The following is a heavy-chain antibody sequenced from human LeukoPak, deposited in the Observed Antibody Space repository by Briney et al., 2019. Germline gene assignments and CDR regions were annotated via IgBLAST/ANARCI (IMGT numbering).Heavy chain of an antibody. D-gene: IGHD6-13*01. Sequence: SGGSLRLSCAASGFTFSSYEMNWVRQAPGRGLEWVSYISSSGSTIYYADSVKGRFTISRDNAKNSLYLQMNSLRAEDTAVYYRARDDAAAGTPLDYWGQGTLVTVSS. V-gene: IGHV3-48*03. CDR2: ISSSGSTI. CDR3: ARDDAAAGTPLDY. J-gene: IGHJ4*02. CDR1: GFTFSSYE.